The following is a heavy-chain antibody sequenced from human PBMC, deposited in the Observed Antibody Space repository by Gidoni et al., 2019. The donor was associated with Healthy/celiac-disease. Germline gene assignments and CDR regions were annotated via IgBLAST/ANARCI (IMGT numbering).Heavy chain of an antibody. CDR1: GGTFSSYA. Sequence: QVQLVQSGAEVKKPGSSVKVSCKASGGTFSSYAISWVRQAPGQGLEWMGGIIPIFGTANYAQKFQGRVTITADESTSTAYMELSSLRSEDTAVYYCARVPAPPCPIQLWFSGGMDVWGQGTTVTVSS. CDR3: ARVPAPPCPIQLWFSGGMDV. CDR2: IIPIFGTA. D-gene: IGHD5-18*01. J-gene: IGHJ6*02. V-gene: IGHV1-69*01.